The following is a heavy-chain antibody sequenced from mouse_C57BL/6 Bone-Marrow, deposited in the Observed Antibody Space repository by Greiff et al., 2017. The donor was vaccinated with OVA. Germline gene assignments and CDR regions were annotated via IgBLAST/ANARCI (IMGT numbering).Heavy chain of an antibody. CDR2: FDPANGNT. CDR3: ARSEGLRWYLDV. V-gene: IGHV14-3*01. Sequence: VQFQQSVAEFVRPGAPVKFSCTVLGSNIKTTYMPWLKQRPEQGLEWIGRFDPANGNTKYAPKFQGKATITADTSSNTAYLQLSSLTSEDTAIYYCARSEGLRWYLDVWGTGTTVTVSS. CDR1: GSNIKTTY. D-gene: IGHD2-4*01. J-gene: IGHJ1*03.